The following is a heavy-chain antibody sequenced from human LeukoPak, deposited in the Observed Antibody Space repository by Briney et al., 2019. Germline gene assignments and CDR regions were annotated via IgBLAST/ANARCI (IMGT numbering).Heavy chain of an antibody. D-gene: IGHD2-15*01. CDR3: ARDRRRIVRYGMDV. CDR2: INPNSGGT. V-gene: IGHV1-2*02. CDR1: GYTFTYYY. Sequence: ASVKVSCKASGYTFTYYYIQWVRQAPGQGLEWMGWINPNSGGTNYAQKFQGRVTMTRDTSTSTVYMELSSLRSEDTAVYYCARDRRRIVRYGMDVWGQGTTVTVSS. J-gene: IGHJ6*02.